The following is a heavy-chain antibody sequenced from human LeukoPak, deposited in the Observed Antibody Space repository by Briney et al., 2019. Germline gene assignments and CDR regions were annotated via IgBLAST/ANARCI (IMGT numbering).Heavy chain of an antibody. J-gene: IGHJ5*02. V-gene: IGHV3-48*03. D-gene: IGHD6-13*01. CDR3: ASRIAAAGIFDP. CDR2: ISSSGSTI. CDR1: GFTFSSYE. Sequence: PGGSPRLSCAASGFTFSSYEMNWVRQAPGKGLEWVSYISSSGSTIYYADSVKGRFTISRDNSKNTLYLQMNSLRAEDTAVYYCASRIAAAGIFDPWGQGTLVTVSS.